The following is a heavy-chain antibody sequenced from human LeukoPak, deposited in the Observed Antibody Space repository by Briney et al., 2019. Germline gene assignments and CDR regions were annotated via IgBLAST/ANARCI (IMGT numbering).Heavy chain of an antibody. J-gene: IGHJ4*02. Sequence: PGGSLRLSCAASGFTSSNYAMSWVRQAPGKGLEWVSAISGSGGSTYYADSVKGRFTISRDNYKNTLYLQMNSLRAEDTAVYYCAKAGAVVVVAAKYFDYWGQGTLVTVSS. CDR3: AKAGAVVVVAAKYFDY. CDR1: GFTSSNYA. D-gene: IGHD2-15*01. V-gene: IGHV3-23*01. CDR2: ISGSGGST.